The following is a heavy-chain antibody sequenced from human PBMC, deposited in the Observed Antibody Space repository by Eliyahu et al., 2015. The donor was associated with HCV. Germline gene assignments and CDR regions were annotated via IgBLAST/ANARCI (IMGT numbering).Heavy chain of an antibody. V-gene: IGHV4-39*01. CDR2: IYYSGST. J-gene: IGHJ2*01. Sequence: IYYSGSTYYNPSLKSRVTISVDTSKNQFSLKLSSVTAADTAVYYCARPLYGAYWYFDLWGRGTLVTVSS. CDR3: ARPLYGAYWYFDL. D-gene: IGHD2-8*01.